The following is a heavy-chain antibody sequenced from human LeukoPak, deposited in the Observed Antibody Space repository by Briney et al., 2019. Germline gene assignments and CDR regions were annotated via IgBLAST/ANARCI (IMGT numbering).Heavy chain of an antibody. Sequence: PGGSLRLSCAASGFTVSSNYINWVRQAPGKGLEWVSVLYSGGDTYYADSAKGRFTVSSDNSKNTLYLQMNSLGAEDTAVYYCARDTSGYCSTSRCYGSWYFDLWGRGTLVTVSS. V-gene: IGHV3-53*01. D-gene: IGHD2-2*01. J-gene: IGHJ2*01. CDR3: ARDTSGYCSTSRCYGSWYFDL. CDR1: GFTVSSNY. CDR2: LYSGGDT.